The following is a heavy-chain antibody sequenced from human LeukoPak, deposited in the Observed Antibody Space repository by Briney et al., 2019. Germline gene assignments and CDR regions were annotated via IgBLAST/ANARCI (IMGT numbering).Heavy chain of an antibody. J-gene: IGHJ5*02. CDR2: INPNSGGT. Sequence: ASVKVSCKASGYTFTSYDINWVRQAAGQGLEWMGWINPNSGGTNYAQKFQGRVTMTRDTSISTAYMELSRLRSDDTAVYYCAREYYYDSSGPPEMLFDPWGQGTLVTVSS. D-gene: IGHD3-22*01. V-gene: IGHV1-2*02. CDR3: AREYYYDSSGPPEMLFDP. CDR1: GYTFTSYD.